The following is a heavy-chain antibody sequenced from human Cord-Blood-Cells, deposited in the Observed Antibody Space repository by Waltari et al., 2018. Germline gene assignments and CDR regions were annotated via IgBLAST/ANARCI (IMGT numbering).Heavy chain of an antibody. CDR1: GYTFTSYG. Sequence: QVQLVQSGAEVKKPGASVKVSCKASGYTFTSYGISWVRQALGQGLGWMGWISAYNGNTNYAQKLQGRVTMTTDTATSTAYMELRSLRSDDTAVYYCARDQGFWSGLRLDYYYGMDVWGQGTTVTVSS. V-gene: IGHV1-18*01. CDR3: ARDQGFWSGLRLDYYYGMDV. CDR2: ISAYNGNT. D-gene: IGHD3-3*01. J-gene: IGHJ6*02.